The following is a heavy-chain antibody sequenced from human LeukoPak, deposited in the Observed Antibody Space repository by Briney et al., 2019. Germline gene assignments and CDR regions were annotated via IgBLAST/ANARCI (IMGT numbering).Heavy chain of an antibody. Sequence: PSETLSLTCTVSGDSISPYYWSWLRQPPGKGLEWIGYFYYGGSTNYNPSLKSRVTISVDTSKNQFSLKLSSVTAADTAVYYCARGVYIAAAQYGYWGQGTLVSVSS. V-gene: IGHV4-59*01. J-gene: IGHJ4*02. CDR3: ARGVYIAAAQYGY. CDR1: GDSISPYY. D-gene: IGHD6-13*01. CDR2: FYYGGST.